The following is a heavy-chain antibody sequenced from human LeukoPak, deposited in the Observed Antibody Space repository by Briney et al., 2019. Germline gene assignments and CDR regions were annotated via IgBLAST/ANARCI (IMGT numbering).Heavy chain of an antibody. CDR1: GDSISSHYC. Sequence: PSETLSLTCSVSGDSISSHYCWGWIRQPPGKGLEWIGRICHSGSTFYNPSLKSRLTISIDTSKNQFSLKLSSVTAADTAVYYCARVCCYFDSGSYPNWFDPWGQGTLVTVSS. CDR2: ICHSGST. CDR3: ARVCCYFDSGSYPNWFDP. J-gene: IGHJ5*02. D-gene: IGHD3-10*01. V-gene: IGHV4-38-2*02.